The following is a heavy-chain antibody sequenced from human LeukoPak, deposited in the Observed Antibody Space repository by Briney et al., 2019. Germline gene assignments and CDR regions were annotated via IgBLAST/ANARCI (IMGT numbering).Heavy chain of an antibody. CDR1: GGSISSYY. CDR2: THYSGST. CDR3: ARGNAYNWRFDF. D-gene: IGHD1-1*01. V-gene: IGHV4-59*01. J-gene: IGHJ4*02. Sequence: PSETLSLTCSVSGGSISSYYWNWIRQTSGKGLQWIGYTHYSGSTNYNPSLKSRVSISVDTSKNQFSLELSSVTAADTALYYCARGNAYNWRFDFWGQGTLVTVSS.